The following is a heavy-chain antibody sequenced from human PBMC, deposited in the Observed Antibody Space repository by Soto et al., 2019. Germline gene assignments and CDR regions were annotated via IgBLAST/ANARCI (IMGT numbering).Heavy chain of an antibody. CDR1: GYTFTSYY. CDR2: INPSGGST. V-gene: IGHV1-46*01. CDR3: ARDERDIVLANLGYFDY. J-gene: IGHJ4*02. D-gene: IGHD2-2*01. Sequence: ASVKVSCKASGYTFTSYYMHWVRQAPGQGLEWMGIINPSGGSTSYAQKFQGRVTMTRDTSTSTVYMELSSLRSEDTAVYYCARDERDIVLANLGYFDYWGQGTLVTVSS.